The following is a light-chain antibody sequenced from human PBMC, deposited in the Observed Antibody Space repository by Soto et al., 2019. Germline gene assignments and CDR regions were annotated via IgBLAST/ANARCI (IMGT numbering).Light chain of an antibody. CDR3: HQSGSAPAWT. CDR1: QSISSNY. V-gene: IGKV3-20*01. J-gene: IGKJ1*01. Sequence: EIVLTQSPGTLSLFPGERATLSCRASQSISSNYLAWYQQKPGQAPRLLIHGASNRATGIPDRFSGAGSGTDFTLTISRLEPEDFAVYYCHQSGSAPAWTFGQGTKVEIK. CDR2: GAS.